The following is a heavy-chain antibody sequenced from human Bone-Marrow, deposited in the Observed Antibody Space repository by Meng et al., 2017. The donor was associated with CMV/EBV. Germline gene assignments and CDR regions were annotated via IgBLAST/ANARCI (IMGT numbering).Heavy chain of an antibody. D-gene: IGHD6-6*01. Sequence: GGSLRLSCAASGFTVSSNYMSWVRQAPGKGLEWVSSISSSSSYIYYADSVKGRFTISRDNAKNSLYLQMNSLRAEDTAVYYCARSRELVRADYWGQGTLVTVSS. CDR1: GFTVSSNY. CDR2: ISSSSSYI. V-gene: IGHV3-21*01. CDR3: ARSRELVRADY. J-gene: IGHJ4*02.